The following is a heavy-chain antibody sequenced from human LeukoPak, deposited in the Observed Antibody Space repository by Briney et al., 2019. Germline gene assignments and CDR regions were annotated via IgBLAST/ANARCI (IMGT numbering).Heavy chain of an antibody. Sequence: PGGSLRLSCTASGFNFSNAWMSWVRQAPGMGLEWVGRIRSKTDGGTTDYAAPVKGRFTISRDDSKDTMYLRMNSLKTEDTALYYCTMGVPGKGWGQGTLVTVSS. CDR1: GFNFSNAW. CDR2: IRSKTDGGTT. J-gene: IGHJ4*02. CDR3: TMGVPGKG. V-gene: IGHV3-15*01. D-gene: IGHD3-16*01.